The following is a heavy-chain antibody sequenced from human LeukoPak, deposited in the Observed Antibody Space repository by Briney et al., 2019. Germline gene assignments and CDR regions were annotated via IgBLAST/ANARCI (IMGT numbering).Heavy chain of an antibody. D-gene: IGHD3-22*01. CDR1: GFTFSSYE. CDR2: ISSSGSTI. V-gene: IGHV3-48*03. CDR3: AREGYYDSSGYYDFDC. J-gene: IGHJ4*02. Sequence: GGSLRLSCAASGFTFSSYEMNWVRQAPGKGLEWVSYISSSGSTIYYADSVKGRFTISRDNAKNSLYLQMNSLRAEDTAVYYCAREGYYDSSGYYDFDCWGQGTLVTVSS.